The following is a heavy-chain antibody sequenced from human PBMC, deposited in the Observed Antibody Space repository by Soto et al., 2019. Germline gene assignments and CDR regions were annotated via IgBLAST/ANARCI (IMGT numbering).Heavy chain of an antibody. D-gene: IGHD5-12*01. CDR2: ISYDGSNK. CDR1: GFTFSSYG. J-gene: IGHJ4*02. V-gene: IGHV3-30*18. Sequence: QVQLVEAGGGVVQPGRSLRLSCAASGFTFSSYGMHWVRQAPGKGLEWVAVISYDGSNKYYADSVKGRFTISRDNSKNPLYLQMNSLRAEDTAVYYCAKDSGYDWAGGQGTLVTVSS. CDR3: AKDSGYDWA.